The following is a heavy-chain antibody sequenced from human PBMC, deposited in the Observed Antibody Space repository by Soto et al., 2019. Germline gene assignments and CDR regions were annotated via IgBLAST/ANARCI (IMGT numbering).Heavy chain of an antibody. V-gene: IGHV4-4*02. J-gene: IGHJ4*02. CDR1: GGSLSSSSW. CDR2: IFYSGST. Sequence: SETLSLTCAVSGGSLSSSSWWSWARQPPGKTLEWLGEIFYSGSTKYNPSLNSRVTISADQSKNDFSLRLSSVTAADTAVYYCVHHGGVPYYHDFWGQGMLVTVSS. CDR3: VHHGGVPYYHDF. D-gene: IGHD2-8*01.